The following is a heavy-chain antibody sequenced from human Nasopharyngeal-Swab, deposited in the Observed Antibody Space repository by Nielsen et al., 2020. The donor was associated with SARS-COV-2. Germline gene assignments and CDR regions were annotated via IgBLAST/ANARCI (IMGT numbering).Heavy chain of an antibody. D-gene: IGHD4-17*01. CDR3: ARARGAYGDYYDYYYTDV. CDR1: GDSVSSSSAA. Sequence: QTPSLTSAISGDSVSSSSAAWNWIRQSPSRGLEWLGRTYYRSKWYNDYAVSVKSRITINPDTSKNQFSLHLNSVTPEDTAVYYCARARGAYGDYYDYYYTDVWGKGTTVTVSS. J-gene: IGHJ6*03. CDR2: TYYRSKWYN. V-gene: IGHV6-1*01.